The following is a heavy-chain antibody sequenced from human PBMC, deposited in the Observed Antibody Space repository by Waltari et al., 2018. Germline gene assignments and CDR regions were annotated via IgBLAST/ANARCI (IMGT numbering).Heavy chain of an antibody. D-gene: IGHD2-15*01. CDR2: IAGSVSTI. CDR1: GFTFRTYE. Sequence: EVQLVESGGGLVQPGGSLRLSCRASGFTFRTYEMTWVRQVPGKGLEWVSYIAGSVSTIYYADSVKGRFTISRDNAKNSLYLQMNSLKAEDTAVYYCARFEGLGGYFDLWGRGTLVTVPS. CDR3: ARFEGLGGYFDL. V-gene: IGHV3-48*03. J-gene: IGHJ2*01.